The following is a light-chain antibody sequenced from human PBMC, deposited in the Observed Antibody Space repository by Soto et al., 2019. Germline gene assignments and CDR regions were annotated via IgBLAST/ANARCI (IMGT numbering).Light chain of an antibody. J-gene: IGKJ4*01. V-gene: IGKV3-11*01. CDR1: QSVNSF. CDR3: QQRARWPPLT. Sequence: EIVLTQSPANLSLSPGERATLSCRASQSVNSFLAWYQQKPGQATRRLIYDATNRATGIPARFSGGGSGTDLTLTISSLEPEDSALYNCQQRARWPPLTFGGGSKVEI. CDR2: DAT.